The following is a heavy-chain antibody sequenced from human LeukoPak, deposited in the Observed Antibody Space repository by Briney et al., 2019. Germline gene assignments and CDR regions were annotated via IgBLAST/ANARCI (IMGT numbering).Heavy chain of an antibody. Sequence: GGSLRLSCATSGFSFTDYPMNWVRQAPGKGLEWISNIRTTAEGAKYAYYADSVKGRVTISRDDGKNTLYLHMNSLRDDDTAVYYCANDKRYAFDYWGQGILVTVSS. CDR1: GFSFTDYP. V-gene: IGHV3-48*02. D-gene: IGHD3-9*01. J-gene: IGHJ4*02. CDR3: ANDKRYAFDY. CDR2: IRTTAEGAKYA.